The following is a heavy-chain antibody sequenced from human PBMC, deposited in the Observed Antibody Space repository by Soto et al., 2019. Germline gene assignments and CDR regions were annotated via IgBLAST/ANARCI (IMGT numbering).Heavy chain of an antibody. CDR1: GINFDDFA. Sequence: VQLVESGGGLVQPGGSRRLSCVVSGINFDDFAMHWVRQVPGKGLEWVSGINWDSEDIGYADSVKGRYTISRDNAKTALYLQMNSLKAEDTALYYCAKDTAPGFYDANGHLDSWGQGTPGTVSS. CDR3: AKDTAPGFYDANGHLDS. CDR2: INWDSEDI. D-gene: IGHD2-8*01. J-gene: IGHJ4*02. V-gene: IGHV3-9*01.